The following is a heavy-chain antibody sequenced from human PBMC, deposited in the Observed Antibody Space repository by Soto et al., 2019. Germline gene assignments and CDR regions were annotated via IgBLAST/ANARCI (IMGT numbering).Heavy chain of an antibody. J-gene: IGHJ6*02. CDR3: ARYAAISWLDSYQYGLDV. CDR2: IYYTGAT. Sequence: ETLSLTCTVSGASIGGYYWSWFRQPPGKGLEWVAYIYYTGATVYNPSLKSRVSISIDMSKNLFSLKLTSVTAADTAVYHGARYAAISWLDSYQYGLDVWGQGTTVTVSS. D-gene: IGHD3-10*01. V-gene: IGHV4-59*01. CDR1: GASIGGYY.